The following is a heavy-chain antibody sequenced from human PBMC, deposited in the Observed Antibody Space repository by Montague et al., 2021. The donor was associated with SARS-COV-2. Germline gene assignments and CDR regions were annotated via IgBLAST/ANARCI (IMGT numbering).Heavy chain of an antibody. Sequence: SETLSLTCAVSGGSISSSNWWSWVRQPPGKGLEWIGEIYHSGSAXYNPSLKSRVTISVDKSKNQFSLKLSSVTAADTAVYYCARWYCSSTSCPNWFDPWGQGTLVTVSS. V-gene: IGHV4-4*02. CDR2: IYHSGSA. J-gene: IGHJ5*02. D-gene: IGHD2-2*01. CDR3: ARWYCSSTSCPNWFDP. CDR1: GGSISSSNW.